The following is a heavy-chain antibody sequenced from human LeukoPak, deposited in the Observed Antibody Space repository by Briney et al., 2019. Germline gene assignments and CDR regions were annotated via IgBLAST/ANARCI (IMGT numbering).Heavy chain of an antibody. J-gene: IGHJ5*02. V-gene: IGHV4-31*03. Sequence: PSETLSLTCTVSGGSISSGGYYWNWIRQHPGKGLEWIGYIYYSGSTYYNPSLKSRVTISLDTSKNQFSLKLSSVTAADTAVYYCARDEGDWFDPWGQGTLVTVSS. CDR1: GGSISSGGYY. CDR3: ARDEGDWFDP. CDR2: IYYSGST.